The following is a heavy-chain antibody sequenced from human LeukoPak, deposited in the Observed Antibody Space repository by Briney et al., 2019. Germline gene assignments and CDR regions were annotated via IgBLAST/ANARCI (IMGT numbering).Heavy chain of an antibody. CDR3: AKTRGSGPFDY. V-gene: IGHV3-23*01. Sequence: PGGSLRLSCAASGFTFSNYGMSWVRQAPGKGLEWVSAISGSGGSTYYADSVRGRFTISRDNSKNTLYLQMNNLRAEDTAVYYCAKTRGSGPFDYWGQGTLVTVSS. CDR2: ISGSGGST. CDR1: GFTFSNYG. J-gene: IGHJ4*02. D-gene: IGHD3-10*01.